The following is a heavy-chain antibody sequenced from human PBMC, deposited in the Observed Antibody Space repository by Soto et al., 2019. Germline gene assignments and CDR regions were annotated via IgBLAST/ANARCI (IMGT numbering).Heavy chain of an antibody. CDR2: ISAYNGNT. V-gene: IGHV1-18*01. J-gene: IGHJ3*02. CDR3: ASQNSDYDDDTFDI. D-gene: IGHD5-12*01. CDR1: GYTFTSYG. Sequence: ASVKVSCKASGYTFTSYGISWVRQAPGQGLEWMGWISAYNGNTNYAQKLQGRVTMTTDTSTSTAYMELRSLRSDDTAVYYCASQNSDYDDDTFDIWGQGTMVTVSS.